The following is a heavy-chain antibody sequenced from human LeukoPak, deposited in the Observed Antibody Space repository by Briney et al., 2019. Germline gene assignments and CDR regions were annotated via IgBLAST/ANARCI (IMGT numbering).Heavy chain of an antibody. CDR2: IYTSGST. Sequence: PSETLSLTCTVSGGSISSYYWSWIRQPAGKGLEWIGRIYTSGSTNHNPSLKSRVTMSVDTSKNQFSLKLSSVTAADTAVYYCARDSTKVVVPAAMGSWFDPWGQGTLVTVSS. CDR1: GGSISSYY. V-gene: IGHV4-4*07. CDR3: ARDSTKVVVPAAMGSWFDP. D-gene: IGHD2-2*01. J-gene: IGHJ5*02.